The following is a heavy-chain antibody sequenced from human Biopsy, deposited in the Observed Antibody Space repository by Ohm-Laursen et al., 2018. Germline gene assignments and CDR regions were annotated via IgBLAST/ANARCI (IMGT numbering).Heavy chain of an antibody. CDR3: ASLGLVWFGELLSVPFGMDV. CDR1: GFTFSDHH. J-gene: IGHJ6*02. D-gene: IGHD3-10*01. CDR2: ISSSGATI. V-gene: IGHV3-11*04. Sequence: SLRLFCAASGFTFSDHHMAWVRQAPGKGLEWLSYISSSGATIKYADSVKGRFTISRDNAKNSLYLQMNSLRAEDTAVYFCASLGLVWFGELLSVPFGMDVWGQGTTVTVSS.